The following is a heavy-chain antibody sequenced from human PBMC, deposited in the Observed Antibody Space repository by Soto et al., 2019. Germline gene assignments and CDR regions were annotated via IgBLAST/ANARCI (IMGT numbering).Heavy chain of an antibody. V-gene: IGHV4-34*01. CDR3: ARGLISGSHYSGGWYYFDS. CDR1: GGSFSDYI. D-gene: IGHD1-26*01. Sequence: QVQLQQSGAGLLKPSETLSLTCDVYGGSFSDYIWTWIRRTPGKGLQWIEQINHSGSANYNPSLKSRVPISVHTSRSQFSLELSSVTAADTAVYYCARGLISGSHYSGGWYYFDSWGQGTQVTVSS. J-gene: IGHJ4*02. CDR2: INHSGSA.